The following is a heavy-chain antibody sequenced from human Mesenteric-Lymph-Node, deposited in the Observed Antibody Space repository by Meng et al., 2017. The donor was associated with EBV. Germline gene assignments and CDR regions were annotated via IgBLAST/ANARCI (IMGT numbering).Heavy chain of an antibody. CDR2: STHNGIV. D-gene: IGHD3-16*02. Sequence: QVQRQQWGAGQLTPSETLSLTCAVYGGSFSGYYWSWIRQAPGQGLEWIGESTHNGIVNYNPSLKSRVAISVDTFKNQFSLRLTSVTAADTAIYYCARIESIWGTYRKYYFDYWGQGTLVTVSS. V-gene: IGHV4-34*01. CDR3: ARIESIWGTYRKYYFDY. J-gene: IGHJ4*02. CDR1: GGSFSGYY.